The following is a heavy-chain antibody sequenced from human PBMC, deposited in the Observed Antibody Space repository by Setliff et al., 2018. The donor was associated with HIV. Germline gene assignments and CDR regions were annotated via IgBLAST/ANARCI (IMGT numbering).Heavy chain of an antibody. J-gene: IGHJ4*02. CDR3: ASGPRRVTTIGYYLDY. Sequence: GESLKISCKGSGYSFTTYWIAWVRQMPGKGLEWMGSIQPDDSDTRYSPSFQGQVTISADKSISTAYLQWSSLKASDSAVFYCASGPRRVTTIGYYLDYWGQGTLVTVSS. CDR2: IQPDDSDT. V-gene: IGHV5-51*01. CDR1: GYSFTTYW. D-gene: IGHD4-17*01.